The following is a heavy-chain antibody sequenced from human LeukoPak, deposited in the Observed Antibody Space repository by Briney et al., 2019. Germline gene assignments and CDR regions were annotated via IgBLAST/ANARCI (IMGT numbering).Heavy chain of an antibody. CDR3: AGGHSSGYYPIDY. Sequence: PGGSLRLSCAASGFTFDDYAMHWVRQAPGKGLEWVSGISWNSGSIGYADSVKGRFTISRDNAKNSLYLQMNSLRAEDTAVYYCAGGHSSGYYPIDYWGQGTLVTVSS. V-gene: IGHV3-9*01. CDR1: GFTFDDYA. CDR2: ISWNSGSI. J-gene: IGHJ4*02. D-gene: IGHD3-22*01.